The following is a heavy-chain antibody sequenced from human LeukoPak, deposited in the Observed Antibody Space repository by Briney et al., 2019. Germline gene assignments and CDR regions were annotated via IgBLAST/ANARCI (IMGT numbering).Heavy chain of an antibody. D-gene: IGHD4-11*01. CDR3: AGSKAYSGYFDY. CDR1: GGSISSGSHY. Sequence: SQTLSLTCTVSGGSISSGSHYWTWIRQPAGKGLEYIGRVYSSGSTDSNPSLRSRLTMSVDTSKNQFSLKLTSVTAADTAVYYCAGSKAYSGYFDYWGQGTLVTVSS. V-gene: IGHV4-61*02. CDR2: VYSSGST. J-gene: IGHJ4*02.